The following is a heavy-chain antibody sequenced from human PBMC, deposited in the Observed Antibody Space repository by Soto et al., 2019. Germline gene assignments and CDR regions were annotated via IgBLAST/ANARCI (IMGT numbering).Heavy chain of an antibody. CDR2: LKSRRDGGTS. Sequence: GGSLRLSCAASGITFTNSWMGWVRQAPGKGLAWIGRLKSRRDGGTSDYAAPVKVRFSISKDESKNTLDLQMNSLKTEDTAVYYCTTDGGVSVYPLFWAWGQGTLVTVSS. V-gene: IGHV3-15*01. CDR3: TTDGGVSVYPLFWA. J-gene: IGHJ5*02. CDR1: GITFTNSW. D-gene: IGHD2-8*02.